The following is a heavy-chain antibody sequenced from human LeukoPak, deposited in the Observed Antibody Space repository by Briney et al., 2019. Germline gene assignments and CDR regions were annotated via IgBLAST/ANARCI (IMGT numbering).Heavy chain of an antibody. J-gene: IGHJ4*02. CDR2: ISDDTYNI. CDR1: GLTFSSHS. V-gene: IGHV3-48*01. CDR3: TRHQRASQYYFDY. Sequence: GGSLRLSCAASGLTFSSHSMSWVRQAPGRGLEWVSFISDDTYNIYYADSVRGRFTVSRDNARDSLYLQLNSLRAEDTAVYYCTRHQRASQYYFDYWGQGTLVTASS.